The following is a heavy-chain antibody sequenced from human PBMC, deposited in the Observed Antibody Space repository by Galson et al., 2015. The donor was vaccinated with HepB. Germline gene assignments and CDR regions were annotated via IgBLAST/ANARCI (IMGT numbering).Heavy chain of an antibody. Sequence: SVKVSCKAFGYTFTDFFIHWVRQAPGQGLEWMGRINPNSDGANYAQRFQDRLTLTRDTSINTAYMELSRLRSDDTAVYYCARVVRYSGSYRSFDYWGQGTLVTVSS. CDR3: ARVVRYSGSYRSFDY. J-gene: IGHJ4*02. CDR1: GYTFTDFF. V-gene: IGHV1-2*06. CDR2: INPNSDGA. D-gene: IGHD1-26*01.